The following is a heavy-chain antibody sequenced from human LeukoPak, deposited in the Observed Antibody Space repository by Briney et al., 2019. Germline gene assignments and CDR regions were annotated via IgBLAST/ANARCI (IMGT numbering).Heavy chain of an antibody. Sequence: LSLTCTVSGGSISSYYWSWIRQAPGKGLEWVSYISSSGSTIYYADSVKGRFTISRDNAKNSLYLQMNSLRAEDTAVYYCARDRKYYDILTGYYTPVDCWGQGTLVTVSS. CDR3: ARDRKYYDILTGYYTPVDC. CDR1: GGSISSYY. CDR2: ISSSGSTI. D-gene: IGHD3-9*01. V-gene: IGHV3-11*01. J-gene: IGHJ4*02.